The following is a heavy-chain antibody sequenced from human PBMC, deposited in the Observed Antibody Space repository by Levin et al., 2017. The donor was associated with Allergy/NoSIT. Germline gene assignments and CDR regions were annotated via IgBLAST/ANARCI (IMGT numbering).Heavy chain of an antibody. CDR2: IYYSGMS. CDR1: GDSISSGGYY. J-gene: IGHJ5*02. V-gene: IGHV4-31*03. D-gene: IGHD3-16*01. Sequence: SETLSLTCTVSGDSISSGGYYWTWIRHHPGKGLEWIGYIYYSGMSYYNPSLKRRIIISVEKSKNQISLKLTSVTAADTAVYYCAKTLISWGQGTLVTVSS. CDR3: AKTLIS.